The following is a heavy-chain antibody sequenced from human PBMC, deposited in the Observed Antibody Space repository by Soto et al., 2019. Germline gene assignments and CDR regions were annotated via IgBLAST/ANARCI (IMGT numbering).Heavy chain of an antibody. V-gene: IGHV4-34*01. CDR2: INHSGST. Sequence: PSETLSLTCAVYGGSSRGYYWSWIRQPPGKGLEWIGEINHSGSTNYNPSLKSRVTISVDTSKNQFSLKLSSVTAADTAVYYCARGGITMVRGVTNPNYYYYGMDVWGQGTTVT. J-gene: IGHJ6*02. D-gene: IGHD3-10*01. CDR1: GGSSRGYY. CDR3: ARGGITMVRGVTNPNYYYYGMDV.